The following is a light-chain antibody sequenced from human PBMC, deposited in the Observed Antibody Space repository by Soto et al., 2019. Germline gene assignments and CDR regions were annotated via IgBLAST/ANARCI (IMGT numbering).Light chain of an antibody. CDR1: SSNIGAGYD. Sequence: QSVLTQPPSVSGAPGQRVSISCTGSSSNIGAGYDVHWYEHLPGTAHKLLIYQNNNRPSGVPDRFSGSKSGTSASLAITGLQAEDEADYYCQSYDSSLSAVVFGGGTQLTVL. V-gene: IGLV1-40*01. CDR3: QSYDSSLSAVV. CDR2: QNN. J-gene: IGLJ2*01.